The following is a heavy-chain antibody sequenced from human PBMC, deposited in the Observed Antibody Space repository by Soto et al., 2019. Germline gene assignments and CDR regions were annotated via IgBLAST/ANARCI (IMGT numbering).Heavy chain of an antibody. CDR3: AGERHGGFDY. CDR2: INPNSGDT. V-gene: IGHV1-2*02. Sequence: GASVKVSCKASGYTFTDYYMHWVRQAPGQGLEWMGWINPNSGDTNYGQKFQDRVTMTRDTSISTAYMDLSRLSSDDTAAYYCAGERHGGFDYWGQGTLVTVSS. J-gene: IGHJ4*02. CDR1: GYTFTDYY. D-gene: IGHD3-16*01.